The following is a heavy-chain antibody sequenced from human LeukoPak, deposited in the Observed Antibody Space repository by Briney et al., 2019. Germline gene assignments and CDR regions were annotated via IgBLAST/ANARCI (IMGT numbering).Heavy chain of an antibody. J-gene: IGHJ4*02. V-gene: IGHV3-53*01. CDR1: GFTVSSND. CDR3: ARGVVGATYTYYFDY. D-gene: IGHD1-26*01. CDR2: IYSGGST. Sequence: GGSLRLSCAASGFTVSSNDMSWVRQAPGKGLEWVSVIYSGGSTYYADSVKGRFTISRDNSKNTLYLQMNSLRAEDTAAYYCARGVVGATYTYYFDYWGQGTLVTVSS.